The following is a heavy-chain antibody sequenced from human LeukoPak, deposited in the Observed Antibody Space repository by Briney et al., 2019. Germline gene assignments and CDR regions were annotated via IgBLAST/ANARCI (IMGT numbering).Heavy chain of an antibody. CDR3: AKNWATSNWFDP. D-gene: IGHD3-16*01. CDR1: GVTLSSFA. J-gene: IGHJ5*02. CDR2: ISSSGSGDNT. V-gene: IGHV3-23*01. Sequence: GGSLRLSCAASGVTLSSFAMSWARQAPGKGLEWVSGISSSGSGDNTYYADSVKGRFTISRDSSKNTLFLHMNTLRAEDTAVYYCAKNWATSNWFDPWGQGTLVTVSS.